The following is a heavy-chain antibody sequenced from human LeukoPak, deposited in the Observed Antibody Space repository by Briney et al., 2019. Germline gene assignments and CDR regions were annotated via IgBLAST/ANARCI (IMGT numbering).Heavy chain of an antibody. V-gene: IGHV3-73*01. Sequence: GGSLRLSCAASGFTFSGSAMHWVRQASGKGLEWVGRIRNKANSYATAYTASVKGRFTISRDDSKNTAYPQMNSLKTEDTAVYYCTRYGSSDNWFDPWGQGTLVTVSS. J-gene: IGHJ5*02. D-gene: IGHD6-6*01. CDR1: GFTFSGSA. CDR2: IRNKANSYAT. CDR3: TRYGSSDNWFDP.